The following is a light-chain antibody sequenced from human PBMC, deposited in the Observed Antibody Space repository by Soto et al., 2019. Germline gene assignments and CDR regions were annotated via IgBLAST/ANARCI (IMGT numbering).Light chain of an antibody. CDR2: KAS. CDR1: QSISSW. Sequence: DIQMTQSPSTLSASVGDRVTITCRASQSISSWLAWYQQKPGKAPKLLIYKASSLESGVPSRFSGSGSGTQFTRTITSLQPNDVATYYFQQSITLGLVTKVDI. V-gene: IGKV1-5*03. J-gene: IGKJ3*01. CDR3: QQSIT.